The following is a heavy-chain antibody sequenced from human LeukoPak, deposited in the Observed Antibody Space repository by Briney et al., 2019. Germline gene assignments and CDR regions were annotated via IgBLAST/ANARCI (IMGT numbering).Heavy chain of an antibody. D-gene: IGHD3-9*01. CDR1: GFTFSSYA. CDR2: ISGSGGST. V-gene: IGHV3-23*01. Sequence: GGSLRLSCAASGFTFSSYAMSWVRQAPGKGLKWVSAISGSGGSTYYADSVKGRFTISRDNSKNTLYLQMNSLRAEDTAVYYCAKDPIYDILTGCHDYWGQGTLVTVSS. J-gene: IGHJ4*02. CDR3: AKDPIYDILTGCHDY.